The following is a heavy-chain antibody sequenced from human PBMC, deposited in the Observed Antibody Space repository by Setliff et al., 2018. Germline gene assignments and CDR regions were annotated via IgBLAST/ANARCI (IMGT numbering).Heavy chain of an antibody. CDR2: TIPMFGTT. CDR1: GATFSSYG. V-gene: IGHV1-69*05. J-gene: IGHJ6*03. D-gene: IGHD3-22*01. Sequence: GALVKVSCKASGATFSSYGISWVRQAPGQGLEWMGGTIPMFGTTEYAQKFQGRLTIITDESTNTAFMQLSSLRSDDTAVYYCVREGVDSRSSTDYRYYMDVWGKGTTVTVSS. CDR3: VREGVDSRSSTDYRYYMDV.